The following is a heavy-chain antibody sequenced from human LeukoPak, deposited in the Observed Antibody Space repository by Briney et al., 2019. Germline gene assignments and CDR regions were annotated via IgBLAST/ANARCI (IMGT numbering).Heavy chain of an antibody. CDR3: ARGGHLLSFGELPLPSLTSDYNYYMDV. CDR2: INPSGGST. V-gene: IGHV1-46*01. J-gene: IGHJ6*03. D-gene: IGHD3-10*01. Sequence: ASVKVSCKASGYTFTSYGISWVRQAPGQGLEWMGIINPSGGSTTYAQKFQGRVTMTRDMSTSTVYMELSSLRSEDTAVYHCARGGHLLSFGELPLPSLTSDYNYYMDVWGKGTTVTVSS. CDR1: GYTFTSYG.